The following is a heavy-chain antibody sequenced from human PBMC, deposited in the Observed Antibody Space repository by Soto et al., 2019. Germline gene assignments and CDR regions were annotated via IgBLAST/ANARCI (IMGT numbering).Heavy chain of an antibody. CDR2: ISGSGGNT. D-gene: IGHD3-10*01. CDR1: RFIFSTSA. CDR3: SKSAMVRGGGFFNP. Sequence: EVQLLESGGGLVQPGGSLRLSCAASRFIFSTSALTWVRQAPGKGLELVSDISGSGGNTYYADSVKGRFTISRDNSETTLYLHMNSLRAEDTAVYYSSKSAMVRGGGFFNPCRQGALVTFSS. J-gene: IGHJ5*02. V-gene: IGHV3-23*01.